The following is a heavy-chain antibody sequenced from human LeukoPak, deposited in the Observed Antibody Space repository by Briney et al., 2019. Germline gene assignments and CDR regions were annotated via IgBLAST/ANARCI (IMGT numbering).Heavy chain of an antibody. CDR3: ARDPSVGMDCSGGSCYSDAFDI. CDR1: GYTFTSYY. CDR2: INPSGGST. D-gene: IGHD2-15*01. J-gene: IGHJ3*02. V-gene: IGHV1-46*01. Sequence: GASVKVSCKASGYTFTSYYMHWVRQAPGQGLEWMGIINPSGGSTSYAQKFQGRVTMTRDMSTSTVYMELSSLRSEDTAVYYCARDPSVGMDCSGGSCYSDAFDIWGQGTMVTVSS.